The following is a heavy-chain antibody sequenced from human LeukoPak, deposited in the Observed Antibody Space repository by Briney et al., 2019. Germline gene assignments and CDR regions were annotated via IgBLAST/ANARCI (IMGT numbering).Heavy chain of an antibody. J-gene: IGHJ3*02. CDR1: GFTFSSYA. V-gene: IGHV3-30-3*01. Sequence: GGSLRLSCAASGFTFSSYAMHWVRQAPGKGLEWVAVISYDGSNKYYADSVKGRFTISRDNSKNTLYLQMNSLRAEDTAVYYCARDLRITIFGVVIDFSPEDAFDIWGQGTMVTVSS. D-gene: IGHD3-3*01. CDR3: ARDLRITIFGVVIDFSPEDAFDI. CDR2: ISYDGSNK.